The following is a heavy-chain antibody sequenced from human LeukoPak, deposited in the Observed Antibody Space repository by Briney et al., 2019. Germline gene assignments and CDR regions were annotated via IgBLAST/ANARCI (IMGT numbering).Heavy chain of an antibody. V-gene: IGHV3-23*01. D-gene: IGHD1-26*01. CDR1: GLTFSEYA. J-gene: IGHJ4*02. Sequence: GGSLRLSCAASGLTFSEYAMSWVRQVPGMGLEWVSTIGVSGGSTNYADSVRGRFTISRDNSKNTLYLQMGSLRAEDMAVYYFARSSGTGGATTFDYWGQGPLVTFS. CDR2: IGVSGGST. CDR3: ARSSGTGGATTFDY.